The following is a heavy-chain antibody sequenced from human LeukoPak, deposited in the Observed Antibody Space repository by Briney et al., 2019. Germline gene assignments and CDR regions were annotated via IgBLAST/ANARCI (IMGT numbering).Heavy chain of an antibody. V-gene: IGHV1-69*04. D-gene: IGHD5-24*01. CDR3: ARDKDDYTRDY. Sequence: SVKVSCKASGGTFSSYAISWVRQAPGQGLEWMGRIIPILGIANYAQKFQGRVTITADKSTSTAYMELSSLRSEDTAVYYCARDKDDYTRDYWGQGTLVTVSS. J-gene: IGHJ4*02. CDR2: IIPILGIA. CDR1: GGTFSSYA.